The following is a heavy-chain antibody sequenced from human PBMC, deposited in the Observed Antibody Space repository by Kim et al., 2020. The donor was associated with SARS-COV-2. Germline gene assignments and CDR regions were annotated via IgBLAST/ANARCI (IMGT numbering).Heavy chain of an antibody. J-gene: IGHJ4*02. D-gene: IGHD5-18*01. CDR2: INWNSDTI. V-gene: IGHV3-9*01. CDR3: AKDKVYSYSYYYDN. CDR1: GFTFDDYA. Sequence: GGSLRLSCVASGFTFDDYAMHWVRQAPGKGLEWVSGINWNSDTILYADSVRGRFTISRDNAKNALYLQMNSLRSEDTALYYCAKDKVYSYSYYYDNWGQG.